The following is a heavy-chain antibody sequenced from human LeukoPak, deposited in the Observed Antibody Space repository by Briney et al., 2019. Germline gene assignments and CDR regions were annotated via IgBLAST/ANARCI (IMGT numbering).Heavy chain of an antibody. CDR3: ASYFYGSGSLNWFDP. V-gene: IGHV1-2*02. D-gene: IGHD3-10*01. CDR2: INPNSGGT. Sequence: GASMKVSCKASGYTFTGYYMHWVRQAPGQGLEWMGWINPNSGGTNYAQKFQGRVTMTRDTSISTAYMELSRLRSDDTAVYYCASYFYGSGSLNWFDPWGQGTLVTVSS. J-gene: IGHJ5*02. CDR1: GYTFTGYY.